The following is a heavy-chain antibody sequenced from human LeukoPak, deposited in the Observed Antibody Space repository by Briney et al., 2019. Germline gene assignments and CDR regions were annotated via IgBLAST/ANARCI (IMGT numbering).Heavy chain of an antibody. J-gene: IGHJ4*02. CDR3: ARVGNRYCSSTSCEDY. CDR2: IYTSGST. CDR1: GGSISSGSYY. Sequence: SETLSLTCTVSGGSISSGSYYWSWIRQPAGKGLEWIGRIYTSGSTNYNPSLKSRVTISVDTSKNQFSLKLSSVTAADTAVYYCARVGNRYCSSTSCEDYWGQGTLVTVSS. D-gene: IGHD2-2*01. V-gene: IGHV4-61*02.